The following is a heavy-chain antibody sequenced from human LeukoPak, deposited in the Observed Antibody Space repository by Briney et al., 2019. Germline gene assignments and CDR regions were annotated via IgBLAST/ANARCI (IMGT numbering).Heavy chain of an antibody. D-gene: IGHD2-21*02. V-gene: IGHV4-59*01. CDR2: IYYSGST. J-gene: IGHJ4*02. Sequence: PSETLSLTCTVSGGSISSYYWSWIRQPPGKGLEWIGYIYYSGSTNYNPSLKSRVTISVDTSKNQFSLKLSSVTAADTAVYYCARGSTTGPQTYCGGDCYSTYFDYWGQGTLVTVSS. CDR3: ARGSTTGPQTYCGGDCYSTYFDY. CDR1: GGSISSYY.